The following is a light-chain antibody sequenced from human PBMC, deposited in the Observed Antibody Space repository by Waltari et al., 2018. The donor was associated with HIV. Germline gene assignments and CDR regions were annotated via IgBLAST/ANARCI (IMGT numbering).Light chain of an antibody. J-gene: IGKJ2*01. CDR2: WAS. V-gene: IGKV4-1*01. Sequence: DIVMTQSPDSLAVSLGERATIHCKSSQSLLYSSSNKNSLAWYQHKPGQPPELLIYWASTRDSGVPDRFSGSGSGTDVTLTISSLQAEDGAVYYCQQYYSTPYTFGLGTKLEIK. CDR1: QSLLYSSSNKNS. CDR3: QQYYSTPYT.